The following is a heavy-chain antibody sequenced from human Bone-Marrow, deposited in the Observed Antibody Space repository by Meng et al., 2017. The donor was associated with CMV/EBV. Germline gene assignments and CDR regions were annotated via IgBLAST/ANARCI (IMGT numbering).Heavy chain of an antibody. CDR1: GYRFSGNY. D-gene: IGHD2-15*01. V-gene: IGHV1-2*02. CDR2: INPSSGVT. CDR3: ARDSTPIDY. Sequence: KVSCKTSGYRFSGNYMRWVRQAPGHGLEWMGWINPSSGVTRYAQKFQGRVTMTRDTSISTVYMELSSLTFDDTAVYYCARDSTPIDYWGPGTLVTVSS. J-gene: IGHJ4*02.